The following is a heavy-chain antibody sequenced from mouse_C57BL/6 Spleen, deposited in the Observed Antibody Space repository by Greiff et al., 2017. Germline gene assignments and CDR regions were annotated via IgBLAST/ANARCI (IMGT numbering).Heavy chain of an antibody. CDR2: IYPSDSET. J-gene: IGHJ3*01. Sequence: VQLQQPGAELVRPGSSVKLSCKSSGYTFTSYWMDWVKQRPGQGLEWIGNIYPSDSETHYNQKFKDKATLTVDKSSSTAYMQLSSLTSEDSAVYYCARGYYGSSEFAYWGQVTLVTVSA. CDR1: GYTFTSYW. CDR3: ARGYYGSSEFAY. D-gene: IGHD1-1*01. V-gene: IGHV1-61*01.